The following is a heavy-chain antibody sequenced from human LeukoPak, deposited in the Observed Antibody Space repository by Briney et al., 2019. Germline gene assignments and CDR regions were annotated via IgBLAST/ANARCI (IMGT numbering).Heavy chain of an antibody. Sequence: PSETLSLTCAVYGGSFRGLYWSWIRQPPGKGLEWIGEMKDGGSTNYNPSLKSRVTLSLDTSKNQFSLKLTSVTAADTAVYYCATSLYCGTGCLWGQGTMVTVSS. V-gene: IGHV4-34*01. J-gene: IGHJ3*01. CDR1: GGSFRGLY. D-gene: IGHD2-21*01. CDR3: ATSLYCGTGCL. CDR2: MKDGGST.